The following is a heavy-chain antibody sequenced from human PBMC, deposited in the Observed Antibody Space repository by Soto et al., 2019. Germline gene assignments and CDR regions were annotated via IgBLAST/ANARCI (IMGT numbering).Heavy chain of an antibody. J-gene: IGHJ2*01. CDR1: EDTFRNYA. CDR2: IIPIFGTA. CDR3: ASTKYDSSAYYYWYLGL. Sequence: QVELVQSGAEVKKPGSSVKVSCQASEDTFRNYAISWVRQAPGQGLEWMGGIIPIFGTANSAQKFQGRVTITADTSAKTVYLELSSLRSEDPAVYYCASTKYDSSAYYYWYLGLWGRGTLVTVSS. V-gene: IGHV1-69*06. D-gene: IGHD3-22*01.